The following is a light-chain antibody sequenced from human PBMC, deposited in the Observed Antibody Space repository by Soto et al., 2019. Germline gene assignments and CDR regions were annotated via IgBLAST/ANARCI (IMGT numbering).Light chain of an antibody. CDR1: QSVSNNY. V-gene: IGKV3-20*01. Sequence: EIVLTQSPGTLSLSPWERATLSCRASQSVSNNYLAWYQQKPGQAPRLLIYGASSRAPGIPDRFSGSGSETDFTLTITRLESEDFAVYSCHQYGSSPWTFGQGTKVDIK. CDR3: HQYGSSPWT. CDR2: GAS. J-gene: IGKJ1*01.